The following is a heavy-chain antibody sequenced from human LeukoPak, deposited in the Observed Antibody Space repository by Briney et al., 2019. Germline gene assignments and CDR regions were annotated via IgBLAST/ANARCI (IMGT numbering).Heavy chain of an antibody. CDR3: AKPRITMIVVATGFDY. J-gene: IGHJ4*02. CDR2: ISVSGGST. V-gene: IGHV3-23*01. Sequence: PGGSLRLSCAASGFTFSSYAMSWVRQAPGKGLEWVSAISVSGGSTYYADSVKGRFTISRDNSKNTLYLQMNSLRAEDTAVYYCAKPRITMIVVATGFDYWGQGTLVTVSS. D-gene: IGHD3-22*01. CDR1: GFTFSSYA.